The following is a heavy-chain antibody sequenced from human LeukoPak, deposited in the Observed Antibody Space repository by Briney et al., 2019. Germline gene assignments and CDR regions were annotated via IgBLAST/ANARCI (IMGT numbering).Heavy chain of an antibody. Sequence: PSETLSLTCTVSGGSISSYYWSWIRQPPGKGVEWIGYIYYSGSTNYNPSLKSRVTISVDTSKNQFSLKLSSVTAADTAVYYCARVAISYYYYMDVWGKGTTVTVSS. J-gene: IGHJ6*03. CDR1: GGSISSYY. V-gene: IGHV4-59*01. CDR2: IYYSGST. D-gene: IGHD3-3*01. CDR3: ARVAISYYYYMDV.